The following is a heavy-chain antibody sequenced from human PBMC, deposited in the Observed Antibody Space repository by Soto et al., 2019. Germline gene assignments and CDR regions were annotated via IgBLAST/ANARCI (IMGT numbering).Heavy chain of an antibody. J-gene: IGHJ3*02. D-gene: IGHD1-1*01. CDR3: ARVERGTATTVVDAFDI. V-gene: IGHV4-34*01. CDR1: GGSVNSGNYY. Sequence: QVQLQQWGAGLLKPSETLSLTCAVFGGSVNSGNYYWSWFRQPQGKGLEWIGEMSHSGGTHFNPSLKSRVTISVDTSKNQFSLKMSSVTAADTALYYCARVERGTATTVVDAFDIWGPGTMVTVSS. CDR2: MSHSGGT.